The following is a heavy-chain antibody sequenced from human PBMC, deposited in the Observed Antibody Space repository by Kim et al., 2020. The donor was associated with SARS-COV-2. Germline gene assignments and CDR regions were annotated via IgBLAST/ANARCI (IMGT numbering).Heavy chain of an antibody. J-gene: IGHJ6*02. Sequence: ASVKVSCKASGYTFTSYDINWVRQATGQGLEWMGWMNPNSGNTGYAQKFQGRVTMTRNTSISTAYMELSSLRSEDTAVYYCARGRRTPMIVVVIPYYYYGMDVWPRDHGHRLL. V-gene: IGHV1-8*01. CDR2: MNPNSGNT. CDR3: ARGRRTPMIVVVIPYYYYGMDV. CDR1: GYTFTSYD. D-gene: IGHD3-22*01.